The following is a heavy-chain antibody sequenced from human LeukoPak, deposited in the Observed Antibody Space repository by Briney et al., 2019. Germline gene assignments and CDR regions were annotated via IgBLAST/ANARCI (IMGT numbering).Heavy chain of an antibody. V-gene: IGHV3-7*01. CDR3: ARVREHFWSGYYDY. CDR2: IKQDGSEK. CDR1: GFTFSSYW. J-gene: IGHJ4*02. Sequence: GGSLRLSCAASGFTFSSYWMSWVRQAPGKGLEWVANIKQDGSEKYYVDSVKGRFTISRDNAKNSLYLQMNSLRAEDTAVYYCARVREHFWSGYYDYWGQGTLVTVSS. D-gene: IGHD3-3*02.